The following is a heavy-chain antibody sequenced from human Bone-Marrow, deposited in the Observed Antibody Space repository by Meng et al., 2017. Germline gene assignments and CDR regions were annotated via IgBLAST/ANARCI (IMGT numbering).Heavy chain of an antibody. CDR2: INHSGST. CDR3: ARGPTTMAHDFDY. V-gene: IGHV4-34*01. D-gene: IGHD4-11*01. CDR1: GGSFSDYY. J-gene: IGHJ4*02. Sequence: SETLSLTCVVSGGSFSDYYWSWIRQPPGKGLEWIGEINHSGSTNYNPSLESRATISVDTYQNNLSLKLSSVTAADSTVYYCARGPTTMAHDFDYWGQGTLVTVSS.